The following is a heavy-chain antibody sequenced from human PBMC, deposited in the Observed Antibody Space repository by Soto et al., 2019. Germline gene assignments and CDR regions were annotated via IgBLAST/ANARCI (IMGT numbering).Heavy chain of an antibody. V-gene: IGHV3-15*01. Sequence: EVQLVESGGGLVKPGGSLRLSCAASGFTFSNAWMSWVRQAPGKGVEWVGRIKSKTDGGTTDYAAPVKGRFTISRDDSKNTLFLQMNSLKTEDTAVYYCTTGGDIVVVAATLDAFDIWGQGTMVTVSS. CDR2: IKSKTDGGTT. CDR3: TTGGDIVVVAATLDAFDI. D-gene: IGHD2-15*01. J-gene: IGHJ3*02. CDR1: GFTFSNAW.